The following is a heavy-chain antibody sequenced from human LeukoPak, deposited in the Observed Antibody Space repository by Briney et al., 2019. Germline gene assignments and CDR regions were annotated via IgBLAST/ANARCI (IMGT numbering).Heavy chain of an antibody. J-gene: IGHJ4*02. CDR2: IIPILGIA. Sequence: GASVKVSCKASGGTFSSYAISWVRQAPGQGLEWMGRIIPILGIANYAQKFQGRVTITADKSTSTAYMELSSLRSEDTAVYYCAREAALFGVVSVAHYFDYWGQGTLVTVSS. V-gene: IGHV1-69*04. CDR3: AREAALFGVVSVAHYFDY. D-gene: IGHD3-3*01. CDR1: GGTFSSYA.